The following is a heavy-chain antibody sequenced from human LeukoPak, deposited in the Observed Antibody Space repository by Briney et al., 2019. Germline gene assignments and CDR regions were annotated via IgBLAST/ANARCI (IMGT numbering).Heavy chain of an antibody. CDR1: GGTFSSHA. CDR3: ARGDSGYDYGFDN. D-gene: IGHD5-12*01. Sequence: ASVNVSCKASGGTFSSHAISWVRQAPGQGLEWVGGIIPIFGTTNYAQKFQGRVTITTDESTSTGYMDLRSLRSDDTAVYYCARGDSGYDYGFDNWGQGTLVTVSS. V-gene: IGHV1-69*05. CDR2: IIPIFGTT. J-gene: IGHJ4*02.